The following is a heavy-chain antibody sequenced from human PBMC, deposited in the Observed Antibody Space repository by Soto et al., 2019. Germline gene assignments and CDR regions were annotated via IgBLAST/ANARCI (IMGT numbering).Heavy chain of an antibody. CDR2: IYYSGST. CDR1: GDSISSGGYY. J-gene: IGHJ6*02. CDR3: ARANTAMARSHGMDA. V-gene: IGHV4-31*03. D-gene: IGHD5-18*01. Sequence: QVQLQESRAGLVKPSQTLSLTCTVSGDSISSGGYYWSWIRQHPGKGLEWIGYIYYSGSTYYNPSLKSRVTISVDTSKNQFSLKLSSVTAADTAVYYCARANTAMARSHGMDAWGQGTTVTVSS.